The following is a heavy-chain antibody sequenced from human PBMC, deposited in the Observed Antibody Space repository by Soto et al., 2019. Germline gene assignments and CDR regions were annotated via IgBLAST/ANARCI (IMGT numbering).Heavy chain of an antibody. CDR3: ASRGYAAFDI. Sequence: SETLSLTCSVSGGSISISNWWSLVRQPPGKGLEWIGEIYHSGSTNYNPSLKSRVTISVDKSKNQFSLKLSSVTAADTAVYYCASRGYAAFDIWGQGTMVTVSS. J-gene: IGHJ3*02. V-gene: IGHV4-4*02. CDR1: GGSISISNW. CDR2: IYHSGST. D-gene: IGHD2-8*01.